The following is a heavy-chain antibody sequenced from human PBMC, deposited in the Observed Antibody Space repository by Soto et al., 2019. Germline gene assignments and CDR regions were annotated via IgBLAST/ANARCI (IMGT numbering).Heavy chain of an antibody. CDR3: ARSSTSGDV. CDR1: GFSFSNYV. J-gene: IGHJ6*02. Sequence: GGCLRLSCAPCGFSFSNYVMNWVRQDTGKGLDCISFMSTSTGPIYFADAVRGRLTNSRDNAKNSLYLQMNSLRADDTAVYCCARSSTSGDVWGQGTMVTVSS. V-gene: IGHV3-21*01. CDR2: MSTSTGPI. D-gene: IGHD2-2*01.